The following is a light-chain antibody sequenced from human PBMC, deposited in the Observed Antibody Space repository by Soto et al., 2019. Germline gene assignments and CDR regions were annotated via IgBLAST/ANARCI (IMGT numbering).Light chain of an antibody. Sequence: QSVLTQPASVSGSPGQSITISCTGTSSDVGGYNYVSWFQQHPGKVPRLIIFEVSNRPSGVSNRFSGSKSGNTASLTISGLQAGDEADYYCTSYTGSSTLVFGGGTKVTV. V-gene: IGLV2-14*01. CDR1: SSDVGGYNY. CDR3: TSYTGSSTLV. CDR2: EVS. J-gene: IGLJ2*01.